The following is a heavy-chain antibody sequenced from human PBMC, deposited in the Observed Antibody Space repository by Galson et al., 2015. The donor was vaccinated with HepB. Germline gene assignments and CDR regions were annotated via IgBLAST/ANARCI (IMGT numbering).Heavy chain of an antibody. CDR1: GFTFSYYG. D-gene: IGHD6-19*01. Sequence: SLRLSCAASGFTFSYYGMSWVRQAPGKGLEWISAITPSGDNTYSADSMKGRFTISRDNSRNTLFLQMNSLRAGDTAIYFCAKVFPEKTDGWYRQALYYFDSWGQGTRVTVFS. V-gene: IGHV3-23*01. CDR3: AKVFPEKTDGWYRQALYYFDS. J-gene: IGHJ4*02. CDR2: ITPSGDNT.